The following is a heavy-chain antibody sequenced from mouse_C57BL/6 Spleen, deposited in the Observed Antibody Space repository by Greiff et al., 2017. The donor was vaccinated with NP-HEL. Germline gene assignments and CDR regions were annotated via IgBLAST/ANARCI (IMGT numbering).Heavy chain of an antibody. Sequence: VQLQQPGAELVKPGASVKLSCKASGYTFTSYWMQWVKQRPGQGLEWIGEIDPSDSSTNYNQKFKGKATLTVDTSSSTAYMQLSSLTTEDSAVDYCARAHYDGSTHWYFDVWGTGTTVTVSS. V-gene: IGHV1-50*01. D-gene: IGHD1-1*01. CDR1: GYTFTSYW. CDR2: IDPSDSST. CDR3: ARAHYDGSTHWYFDV. J-gene: IGHJ1*03.